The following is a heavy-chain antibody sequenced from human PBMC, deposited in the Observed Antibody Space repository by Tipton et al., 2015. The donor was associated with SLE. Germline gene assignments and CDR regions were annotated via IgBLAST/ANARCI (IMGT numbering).Heavy chain of an antibody. D-gene: IGHD2-21*02. CDR2: INPDSGDT. V-gene: IGHV1-2*02. CDR3: VWDIAPPGILGLEV. CDR1: GYSFTDYY. Sequence: QSGAEVKNSVRVSCTASGYSFTDYYLHWVRQAPRQGFERMGWINPDSGDTSYAQKFQGRITMTRDTSIRTVNMELSRLTSDDTAVDYCVWDIAPPGILGLEVCGHGTNGAFSS. J-gene: IGHJ3*01.